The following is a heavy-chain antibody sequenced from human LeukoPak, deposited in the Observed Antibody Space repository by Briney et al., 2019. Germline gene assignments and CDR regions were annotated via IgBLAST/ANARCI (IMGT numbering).Heavy chain of an antibody. V-gene: IGHV1-8*01. D-gene: IGHD6-19*01. CDR3: ARQWLVPWYFDL. J-gene: IGHJ2*01. CDR2: MNPNSGNT. CDR1: GYTFTSYD. Sequence: GAPVKVSCKASGYTFTSYDINWVRQATGQGLEWMGWMNPNSGNTGYAQKFQGRVTMTRNTSISTAYMELSSLRSEDTAVYYCARQWLVPWYFDLWGRGTLVTVSS.